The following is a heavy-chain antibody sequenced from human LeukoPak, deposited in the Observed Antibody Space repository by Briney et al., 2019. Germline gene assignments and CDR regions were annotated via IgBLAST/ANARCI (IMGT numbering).Heavy chain of an antibody. V-gene: IGHV4-39*01. Sequence: PSETLSLTCTVSGGSISSSSYYWGWIRQPPGKGLEWIGSIYYSGNTYYNPSLKSRVTISVDTSKNQFSLKLSSVTAADTAVYYCAKGPPGIAAAGPFDYWGQGTLVTVSS. CDR2: IYYSGNT. CDR1: GGSISSSSYY. CDR3: AKGPPGIAAAGPFDY. D-gene: IGHD6-13*01. J-gene: IGHJ4*02.